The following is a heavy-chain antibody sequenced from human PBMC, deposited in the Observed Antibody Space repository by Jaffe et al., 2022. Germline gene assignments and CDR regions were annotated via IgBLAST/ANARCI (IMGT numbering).Heavy chain of an antibody. CDR3: ARVAAVAGTARLIDY. V-gene: IGHV3-21*01. CDR2: ISSSSSYI. J-gene: IGHJ4*02. Sequence: EVQLVESGGGLVKPGGSLRLSCAASGFTFSSYSMNWVRQAPGKGLEWVSSISSSSSYIYYADSVKGRFTISRDNAKNSLYLQMNSLRAEDTAVYYCARVAAVAGTARLIDYWGQGTLVTVSS. CDR1: GFTFSSYS. D-gene: IGHD6-19*01.